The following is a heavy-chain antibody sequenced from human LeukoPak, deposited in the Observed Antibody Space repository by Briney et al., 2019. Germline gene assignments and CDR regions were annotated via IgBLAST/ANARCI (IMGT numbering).Heavy chain of an antibody. CDR3: ASSRSNYYDSSGPQTFDY. CDR1: GGTFSSYA. D-gene: IGHD3-22*01. Sequence: GSSVKVSCKASGGTFSSYAISWVRQAPGQGLEWMGGIIPIFGTANYAQKFQGRVTITTDESTSTAYMELSSLRSEDTAVYYCASSRSNYYDSSGPQTFDYWDQGTLVTVSS. V-gene: IGHV1-69*05. J-gene: IGHJ4*02. CDR2: IIPIFGTA.